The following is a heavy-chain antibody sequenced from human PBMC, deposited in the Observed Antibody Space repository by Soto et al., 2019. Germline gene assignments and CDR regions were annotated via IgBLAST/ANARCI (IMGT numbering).Heavy chain of an antibody. D-gene: IGHD6-19*01. CDR3: AKEWEHSSGGANFDY. V-gene: IGHV3-23*01. CDR1: GFTVSRYA. Sequence: EVQLLESGGGLVQPGGSLRLSCAASGFTVSRYAMSWVRQAPGQGLEWVSAMSGSCGSTYYADSVKGRFTISRDNSKNTLSMQMTSLRAEDTAVYYCAKEWEHSSGGANFDYWGQGTLVTVSS. CDR2: MSGSCGST. J-gene: IGHJ4*02.